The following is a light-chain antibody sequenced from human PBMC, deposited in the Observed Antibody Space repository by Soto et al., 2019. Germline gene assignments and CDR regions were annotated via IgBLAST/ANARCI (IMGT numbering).Light chain of an antibody. V-gene: IGLV1-44*01. CDR2: TNN. J-gene: IGLJ3*02. CDR1: STNIGRNS. Sequence: QSVLTQPPSASGTPGQRVSISCSGSSTNIGRNSISWYQNLPGTAPKLFIYTNNQRPSGVPARFSGSKSGTSASLAISGLQSEDEADYYCAAWDDSLSGWVFGGGTKVTVL. CDR3: AAWDDSLSGWV.